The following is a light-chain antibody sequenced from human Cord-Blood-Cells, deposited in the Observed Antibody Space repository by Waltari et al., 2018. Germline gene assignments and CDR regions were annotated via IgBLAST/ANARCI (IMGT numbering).Light chain of an antibody. CDR1: ALPKQY. J-gene: IGLJ1*01. CDR2: KDS. CDR3: QSADSSGTYV. Sequence: SYELTQPPSVSVSPGQTARITCSGDALPKQYAYWYQQKPGQAPVLVISKDSDRPSGIPERLSGSSSGTTVTLTISGVQAEDEADYYCQSADSSGTYVFGTGTKVTVL. V-gene: IGLV3-25*02.